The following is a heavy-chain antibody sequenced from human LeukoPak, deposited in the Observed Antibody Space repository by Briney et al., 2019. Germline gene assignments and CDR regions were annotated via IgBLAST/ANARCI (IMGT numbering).Heavy chain of an antibody. CDR3: ARDSTTRGDLRYYFDY. J-gene: IGHJ4*02. CDR1: GFTFSSYS. Sequence: GGSLRLSCAASGFTFSSYSMNWVRQAPGKGLEWVSSISSSSSYIYYADSVKGRFTISRDNSKNTLYLQMNSLRAEDTAVYYCARDSTTRGDLRYYFDYWGQGTLVTVSS. D-gene: IGHD2-21*02. V-gene: IGHV3-21*01. CDR2: ISSSSSYI.